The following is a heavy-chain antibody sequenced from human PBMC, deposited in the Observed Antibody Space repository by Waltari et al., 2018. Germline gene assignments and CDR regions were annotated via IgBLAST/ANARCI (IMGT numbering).Heavy chain of an antibody. V-gene: IGHV3-74*01. CDR3: ATYCSSASCYNKTAGGY. Sequence: EAQLVESGGGLVQPGWSLRLSCAASGFTFSSYWMTWVRQAPGKGLVWVSRINSDGSSTSYADSVKGRFTISRDNAKNTLYLQMSSLRAEDTAVYYCATYCSSASCYNKTAGGYWGQGTLVTVSS. J-gene: IGHJ4*02. CDR2: INSDGSST. D-gene: IGHD2-2*02. CDR1: GFTFSSYW.